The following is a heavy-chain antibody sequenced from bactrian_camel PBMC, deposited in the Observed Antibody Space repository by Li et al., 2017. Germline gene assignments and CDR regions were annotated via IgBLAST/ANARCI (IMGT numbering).Heavy chain of an antibody. J-gene: IGHJ4*01. CDR1: GYTPSRYC. V-gene: IGHV3-3*01. Sequence: HVQLVESGGGSVQAGGSLTLSCVASGYTPSRYCIGWFRQAPGKEYERVARIYGIGGVGPYGDSVKGRFTISRDNAKNTVYLQMNSLKFEDTGVYFCAAGGATMGVGHFHWGQGTQVTVS. CDR3: AAGGATMGVGHFH. CDR2: IYGIGGVG. D-gene: IGHD3*01.